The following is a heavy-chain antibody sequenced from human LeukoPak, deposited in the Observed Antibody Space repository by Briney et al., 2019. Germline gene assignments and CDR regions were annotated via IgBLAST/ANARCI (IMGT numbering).Heavy chain of an antibody. Sequence: NSSETLSLTCTVSGGSISSGGYYWSWIRQPAGKGLEWIGRIYTSGSTNYNPSLKSRVTISVDTSKNQFSLKLSSVTAADTAVYYCASDWGYFDYWGQGTLVTVSS. V-gene: IGHV4-61*02. J-gene: IGHJ4*02. CDR1: GGSISSGGYY. D-gene: IGHD7-27*01. CDR3: ASDWGYFDY. CDR2: IYTSGST.